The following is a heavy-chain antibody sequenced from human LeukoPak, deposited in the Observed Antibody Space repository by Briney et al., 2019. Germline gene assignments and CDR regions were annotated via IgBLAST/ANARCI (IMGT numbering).Heavy chain of an antibody. J-gene: IGHJ5*02. CDR3: ARGVVVVPAAMFWFDP. CDR2: ISAYNGNT. CDR1: GYTFTSYG. V-gene: IGHV1-18*01. D-gene: IGHD2-2*01. Sequence: ASVKVSCKASGYTFTSYGISWVRQAPGQGLEWMGWISAYNGNTNYAQKLQGRVTMTTDTSTSTAYMELRSLRSDDTAVYYCARGVVVVPAAMFWFDPWGQGTLVTVSS.